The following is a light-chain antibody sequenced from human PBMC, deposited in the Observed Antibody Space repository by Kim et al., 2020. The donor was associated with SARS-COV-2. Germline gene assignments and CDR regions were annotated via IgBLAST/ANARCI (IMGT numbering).Light chain of an antibody. J-gene: IGKJ4*01. CDR3: QHCQTTPLT. CDR2: ATY. V-gene: IGKV3-20*01. Sequence: SASERASRSCRASRDVSTAYLFWYQQKVGQAPRLLLNATYSRANGVPDRFSGSGSEKEFSLTIRGLEPEDVAVYYCQHCQTTPLTFGGGTKVDIK. CDR1: RDVSTAY.